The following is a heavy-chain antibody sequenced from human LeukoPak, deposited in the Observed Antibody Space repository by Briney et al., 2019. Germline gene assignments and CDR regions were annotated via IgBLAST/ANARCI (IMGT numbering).Heavy chain of an antibody. CDR3: ARDLSGIAVARRFDP. J-gene: IGHJ5*02. Sequence: SVKVSCKASGGTFSSYAISWVRQAPGQGLEWMGRIIPILGIANYAQKFQGRVTITADKSTSTAYMELSSLRSEDTAVYYCARDLSGIAVARRFDPWGQGTLVTVSS. CDR1: GGTFSSYA. CDR2: IIPILGIA. D-gene: IGHD6-13*01. V-gene: IGHV1-69*04.